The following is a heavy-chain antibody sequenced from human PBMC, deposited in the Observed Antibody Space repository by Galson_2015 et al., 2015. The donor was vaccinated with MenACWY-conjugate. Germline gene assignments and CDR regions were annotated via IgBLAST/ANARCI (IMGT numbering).Heavy chain of an antibody. CDR1: GFTVSSNY. J-gene: IGHJ4*02. CDR3: AREGRPYYYDSSGYGY. Sequence: SLRLSCAASGFTVSSNYMSWVRQAPGTGLGWVSVIYSGGSTYYADSVKGRFTISRDNSKNTLYLQMNSLRAEDTAVYYCAREGRPYYYDSSGYGYWGQGTLVTVSS. V-gene: IGHV3-53*01. D-gene: IGHD3-22*01. CDR2: IYSGGST.